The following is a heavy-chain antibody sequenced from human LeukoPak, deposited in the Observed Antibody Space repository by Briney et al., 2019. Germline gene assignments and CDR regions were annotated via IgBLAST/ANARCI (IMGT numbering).Heavy chain of an antibody. D-gene: IGHD3-3*01. V-gene: IGHV1-8*03. CDR2: MNPNSGNA. CDR3: ARGPVLRFLEWLLPYYFDY. CDR1: GYTFTSYD. J-gene: IGHJ4*02. Sequence: GASVKVSCKASGYTFTSYDINWVRQATGQGLEWMGWMNPNSGNAGYAQKFQGRVTITRNTSISTAYKELSSLRSEDTAVYYCARGPVLRFLEWLLPYYFDYWGQGTLVTVSS.